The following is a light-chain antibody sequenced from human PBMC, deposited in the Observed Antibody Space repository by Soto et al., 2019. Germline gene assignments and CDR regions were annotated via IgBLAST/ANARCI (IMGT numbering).Light chain of an antibody. J-gene: IGKJ1*01. CDR3: PQYNRHST. V-gene: IGKV1-5*03. CDR1: QSISSW. CDR2: KTS. Sequence: DIQMTQAPSTLSASVGDRVTITCRASQSISSWLAWYQQQPGKDPKLLIYKTSRSESGVPSRFSHSRYAAEFSLTISSLHPDDLAPLYGPQYNRHSTF.